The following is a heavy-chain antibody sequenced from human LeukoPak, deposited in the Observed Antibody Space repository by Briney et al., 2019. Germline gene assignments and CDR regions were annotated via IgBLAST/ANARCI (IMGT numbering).Heavy chain of an antibody. CDR2: IYSGGST. J-gene: IGHJ4*02. CDR3: ARSGAAAGIFDY. D-gene: IGHD6-13*01. Sequence: GGSLRLSCEASGFTVSSNYMNWVRQAPGKEQERVPVIYSGGSTYYADSVKGRFTISRDNSKNTLYLQMNSLRAEDTAVYYCARSGAAAGIFDYWGQGTLVTVSS. CDR1: GFTVSSNY. V-gene: IGHV3-66*01.